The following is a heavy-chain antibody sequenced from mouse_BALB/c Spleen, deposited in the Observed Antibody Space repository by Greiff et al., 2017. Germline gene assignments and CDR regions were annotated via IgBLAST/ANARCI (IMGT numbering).Heavy chain of an antibody. Sequence: QVQLQQSGPELVKPGASVKISCKASGYAFSSSWMNWVKQRPGQGLEWIGRIYPGDGDTNYNGKFKGKATLTADKSSSTAYMQLSSLTSVDSAVYCWARGGYYYGSRGYAMDYWGQGTSVTVSS. CDR2: IYPGDGDT. J-gene: IGHJ4*01. CDR1: GYAFSSSW. CDR3: ARGGYYYGSRGYAMDY. D-gene: IGHD1-1*01. V-gene: IGHV1-82*01.